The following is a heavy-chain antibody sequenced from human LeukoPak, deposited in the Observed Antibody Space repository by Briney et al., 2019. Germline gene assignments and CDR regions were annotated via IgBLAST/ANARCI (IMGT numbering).Heavy chain of an antibody. D-gene: IGHD3-3*01. Sequence: GGSLRLSCAASGFTFSSYSMNWVRQAPGKGLEWVSSISSSSSYIYYADSVKGRFTISRDNAKNSLYLQMNSLRAEDTAVYYCTRDFRVTSTANAFDVWGQGTMVTVSS. CDR1: GFTFSSYS. J-gene: IGHJ3*01. CDR3: TRDFRVTSTANAFDV. CDR2: ISSSSSYI. V-gene: IGHV3-21*01.